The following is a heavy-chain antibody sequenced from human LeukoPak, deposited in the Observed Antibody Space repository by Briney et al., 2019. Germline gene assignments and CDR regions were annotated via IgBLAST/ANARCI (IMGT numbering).Heavy chain of an antibody. J-gene: IGHJ4*02. CDR1: GFTFSSYS. Sequence: GGSLRLSSAASGFTFSSYSMNWVRQAPGQGLEGVSSISSSSSFIYYADSVKGRFTISRDNAKNSLYLQMNSLRAEDTAVYYCARVLQYDSSGRRDYWGQGTLVTVSS. CDR3: ARVLQYDSSGRRDY. V-gene: IGHV3-21*01. D-gene: IGHD3-22*01. CDR2: ISSSSSFI.